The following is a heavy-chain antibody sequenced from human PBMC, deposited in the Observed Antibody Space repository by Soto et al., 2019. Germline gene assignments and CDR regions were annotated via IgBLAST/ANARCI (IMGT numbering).Heavy chain of an antibody. Sequence: EVQVVESGGGLVQPGGSLRLSCAASGFTFSTYSMNWVRQAPGKGLEWVSYISSTGNTIYYPDSVKGRFTISRDTAKKSLYLQMHSVRAEDTAVYYCARSGYFDYWGQGTLVTVSS. D-gene: IGHD2-8*02. J-gene: IGHJ4*02. CDR3: ARSGYFDY. CDR1: GFTFSTYS. CDR2: ISSTGNTI. V-gene: IGHV3-48*01.